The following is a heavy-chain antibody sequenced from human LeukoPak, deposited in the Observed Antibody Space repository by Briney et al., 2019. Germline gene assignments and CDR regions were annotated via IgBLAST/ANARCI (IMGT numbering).Heavy chain of an antibody. CDR3: ARRGSGYYYYPMDV. Sequence: SETLSLTCTVSGGSISSYYWSWIRQPPGERLEWIGYIYYSGSTDYNPSLQSRVTISVDTSKNQFSLNLTSVTAADTAVYYCARRGSGYYYYPMDVWGQGTTVTVSS. CDR2: IYYSGST. V-gene: IGHV4-59*08. D-gene: IGHD3-16*01. CDR1: GGSISSYY. J-gene: IGHJ6*02.